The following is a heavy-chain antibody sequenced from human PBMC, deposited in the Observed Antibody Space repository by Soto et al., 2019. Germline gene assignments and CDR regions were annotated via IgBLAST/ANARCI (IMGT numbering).Heavy chain of an antibody. D-gene: IGHD2-2*01. CDR3: ARVVRDIVLVPAATDY. Sequence: QVQLVQSGAEVKKPGASVKVSCKASGYTFTSYDINWVRQATGQGLEWMGWMNPNSGNTGYAQKFQGRVTMTRNTSISTAYRELSSLRSEDTAVYYCARVVRDIVLVPAATDYWGQGTLVTVSS. J-gene: IGHJ4*02. CDR1: GYTFTSYD. V-gene: IGHV1-8*01. CDR2: MNPNSGNT.